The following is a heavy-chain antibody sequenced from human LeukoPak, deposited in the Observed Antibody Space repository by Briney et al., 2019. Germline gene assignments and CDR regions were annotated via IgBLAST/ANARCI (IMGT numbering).Heavy chain of an antibody. V-gene: IGHV4-61*02. CDR3: ARDLGKITKLVRYFDY. D-gene: IGHD5-24*01. Sequence: SETLSLTCTVSGDSISSDDYYWSWIRQPAGKGLEWIGRFSASGNSNYNPSLKSRLTISVDTSKNQFSLKLTSVTAADTAVYYCARDLGKITKLVRYFDYWGQGTLVTVSS. J-gene: IGHJ4*02. CDR1: GDSISSDDYY. CDR2: FSASGNS.